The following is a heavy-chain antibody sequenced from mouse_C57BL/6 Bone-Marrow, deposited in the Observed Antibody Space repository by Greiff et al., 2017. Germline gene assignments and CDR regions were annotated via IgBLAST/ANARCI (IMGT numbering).Heavy chain of an antibody. J-gene: IGHJ2*01. CDR2: IDPNRGGT. V-gene: IGHV1-72*01. D-gene: IGHD2-4*01. Sequence: VTLQQPGAELVKPGASVKLSCKASGYTFISSWMHWVKQRPGRGLEWIGRIDPNRGGTKYNEKFKSKATLTVDKPSSTAYMQLSSLTSDDSAFYYCARGGDYDGGGYVDYWGQGTTLTVSS. CDR3: ARGGDYDGGGYVDY. CDR1: GYTFISSW.